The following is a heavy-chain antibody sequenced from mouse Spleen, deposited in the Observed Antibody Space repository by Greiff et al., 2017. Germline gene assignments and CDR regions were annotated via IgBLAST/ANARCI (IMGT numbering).Heavy chain of an antibody. J-gene: IGHJ3*01. CDR2: ISNGGGST. V-gene: IGHV5-12*02. D-gene: IGHD2-10*02. Sequence: EVKLVESGGGLVQPGGSLKLSCATSGFTFSDYYMYWVRQTPEKRLEWVAYISNGGGSTYYPDTVKGRFTISRDNAKNTLYLQMSRLKSEDTAMYYCARHSGEYGNYWFAYWGQGTLVTVSA. CDR1: GFTFSDYY. CDR3: ARHSGEYGNYWFAY.